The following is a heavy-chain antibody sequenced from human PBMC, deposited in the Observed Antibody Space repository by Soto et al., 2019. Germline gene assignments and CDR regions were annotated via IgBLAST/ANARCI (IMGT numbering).Heavy chain of an antibody. CDR3: AAAEHSGSYPGY. CDR1: GFTFTSSA. Sequence: ASVKVSCKASGFTFTSSAVQWVRQARGQRLEWIGWIVVGSGNTNYAQKFQERVTITRDMSTSTAYMELSSLRSEDTAVYYCAAAEHSGSYPGYWGQGTLVTVS. J-gene: IGHJ4*02. D-gene: IGHD1-26*01. V-gene: IGHV1-58*01. CDR2: IVVGSGNT.